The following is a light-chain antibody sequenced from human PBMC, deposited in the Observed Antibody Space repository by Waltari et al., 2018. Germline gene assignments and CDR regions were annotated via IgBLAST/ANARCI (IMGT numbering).Light chain of an antibody. V-gene: IGLV2-11*01. CDR2: DVN. Sequence: QSALTQPRSVSGSPGQSVTIPCTGTSSDVGGYNHVSWYQQHPGKAPKLMIYDVNKRPSGVPDRLSGSKSGNTAFLTISGLQGEDEADYYCCSFAGSPPYVFGTGTKVTVL. CDR3: CSFAGSPPYV. CDR1: SSDVGGYNH. J-gene: IGLJ1*01.